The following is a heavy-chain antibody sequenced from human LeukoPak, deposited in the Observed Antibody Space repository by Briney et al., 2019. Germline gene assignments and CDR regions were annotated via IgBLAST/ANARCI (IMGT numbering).Heavy chain of an antibody. CDR3: VKGRISEDGLDF. V-gene: IGHV3-23*01. J-gene: IGHJ4*02. Sequence: GGSLRLSCAASGFAFSRSAMTWVRQTPGKGLDWVSSISSSGNTYYADSVKGRFTISRDNSKNMLYLQMNSLRAEDTAVYYCVKGRISEDGLDFWGQGTLVTVSS. CDR2: ISSSGNT. CDR1: GFAFSRSA. D-gene: IGHD6-13*01.